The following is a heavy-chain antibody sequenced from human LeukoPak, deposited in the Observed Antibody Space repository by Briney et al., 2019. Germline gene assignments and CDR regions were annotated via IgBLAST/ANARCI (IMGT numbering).Heavy chain of an antibody. CDR1: GITFSSYG. V-gene: IGHV3-30*18. CDR2: TSYDGSDK. Sequence: GGSLRLSCAASGITFSSYGMNWVRQAPGKGLEWVAVTSYDGSDKYYADSVKGRFTISRDNSKNTLYLQMNSLRAEDTAVYYCAKGRLRYFDWSAFDIWGQGTMVTVSS. J-gene: IGHJ3*02. D-gene: IGHD3-9*01. CDR3: AKGRLRYFDWSAFDI.